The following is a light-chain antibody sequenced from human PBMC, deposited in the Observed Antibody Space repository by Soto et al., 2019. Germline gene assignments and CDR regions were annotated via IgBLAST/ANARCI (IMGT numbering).Light chain of an antibody. V-gene: IGLV1-40*01. CDR2: GTS. J-gene: IGLJ1*01. CDR1: NSNIGTGFD. Sequence: QSVLTQPPSVSGAPGQRVTIACTGNNSNIGTGFDVHWYRHFPGAAPKLLLSGTSHRPSGVPDRFSGSKSGTSASLAITGLQADDEAYYYCPTSDSGLVGLSFGTGTKRTVL. CDR3: PTSDSGLVGLS.